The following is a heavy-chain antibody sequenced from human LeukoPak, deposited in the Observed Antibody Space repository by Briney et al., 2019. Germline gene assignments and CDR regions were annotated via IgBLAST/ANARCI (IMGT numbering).Heavy chain of an antibody. CDR1: GFTYSKYW. CDR2: IKEDGNKE. J-gene: IGHJ4*02. D-gene: IGHD6-13*01. V-gene: IGHV3-7*01. Sequence: GGSLRLSCAASGFTYSKYWMSWVRQAPGKGLEWVANIKEDGNKEYFVDSVKGRFTISRDNAKNSVYLQMNSLRAEDTAVYYCARIGYSSSSFDYWGQGTLVTVSS. CDR3: ARIGYSSSSFDY.